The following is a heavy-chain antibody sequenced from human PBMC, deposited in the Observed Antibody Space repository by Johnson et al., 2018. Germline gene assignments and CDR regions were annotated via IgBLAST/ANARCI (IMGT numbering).Heavy chain of an antibody. V-gene: IGHV3-30-3*01. J-gene: IGHJ1*01. CDR2: ISYDGSNK. CDR3: ARGPRYATLRLGELSSLREEYFQY. Sequence: QVQLVQSGGGVVQPGRSLRLSCGVSGFIFSRYAMHWVRQAPGKGLEWGAVISYDGSNKYYTDSVKGRFTISRDNSKNRLYLQMNSLRAEDTAVYYCARGPRYATLRLGELSSLREEYFQYWGQGTLVTVSS. CDR1: GFIFSRYA. D-gene: IGHD3-16*02.